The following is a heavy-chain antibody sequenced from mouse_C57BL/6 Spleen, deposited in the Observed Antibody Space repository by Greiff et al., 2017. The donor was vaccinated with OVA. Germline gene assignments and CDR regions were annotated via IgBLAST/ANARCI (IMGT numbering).Heavy chain of an antibody. CDR1: GYTFTSYW. D-gene: IGHD2-2*01. J-gene: IGHJ1*03. V-gene: IGHV1-53*01. Sequence: QVQLQQPGTELVKPGASVTLSCQASGYTFTSYWMHWLTQRPGPGLEWIGNINPRNGGTTYNEKFKSKATLTVDKSSSTAYMQLSSLTSEDSAVDDCARPYGYVDWYFDVWGTGTTVTVAS. CDR2: INPRNGGT. CDR3: ARPYGYVDWYFDV.